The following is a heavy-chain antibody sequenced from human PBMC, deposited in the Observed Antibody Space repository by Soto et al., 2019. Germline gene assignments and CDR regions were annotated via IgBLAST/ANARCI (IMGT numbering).Heavy chain of an antibody. Sequence: ASVKVSCKASGYTFTSYGISWVRQAPGQGLEWMGWISAYNGNTNYAQKLQGRVTMTTDTSTSTAYMELRSLRSDDTAVYYCARSVWQQLVSHWFDPWGQGTLVTVSS. CDR3: ARSVWQQLVSHWFDP. CDR2: ISAYNGNT. J-gene: IGHJ5*02. V-gene: IGHV1-18*04. CDR1: GYTFTSYG. D-gene: IGHD6-13*01.